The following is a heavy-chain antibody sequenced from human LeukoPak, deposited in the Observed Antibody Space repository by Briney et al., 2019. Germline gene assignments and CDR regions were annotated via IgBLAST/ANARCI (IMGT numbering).Heavy chain of an antibody. CDR3: AKVGYNWFDP. CDR2: TSGSGGST. CDR1: GFTFSSYW. Sequence: GGSLRLSCAASGFTFSSYWMSWVRQAPGKGLEWVSATSGSGGSTYYADSVKGRFTISRDNSKNTLYLQMNSLRAEDTAVYYCAKVGYNWFDPWGQGTLVTVSS. J-gene: IGHJ5*02. V-gene: IGHV3-23*01. D-gene: IGHD3-10*01.